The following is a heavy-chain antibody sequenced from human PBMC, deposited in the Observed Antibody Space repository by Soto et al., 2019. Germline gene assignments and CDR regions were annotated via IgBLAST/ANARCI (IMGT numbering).Heavy chain of an antibody. CDR3: ARVVQYDFWSGYHPDY. J-gene: IGHJ4*02. V-gene: IGHV1-8*01. Sequence: ASVKVSCKASGYTFTSYDINWVRQATGQGLEWMGWMNPNSGNTGYAQKFQGRVTMTRNTSISTAYMELSSLRSEDTAVYYCARVVQYDFWSGYHPDYWGQGTLVTVSS. CDR2: MNPNSGNT. D-gene: IGHD3-3*01. CDR1: GYTFTSYD.